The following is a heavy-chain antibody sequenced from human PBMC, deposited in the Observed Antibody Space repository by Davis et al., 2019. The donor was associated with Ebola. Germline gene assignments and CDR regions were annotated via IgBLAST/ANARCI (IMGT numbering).Heavy chain of an antibody. CDR1: GFTFSGSA. CDR2: IRSKANSYAT. CDR3: TTQSLTTSWVDY. Sequence: PGGSLRLSCAASGFTFSGSAMHWVRQASGKGLEWVGRIRSKANSYATAYAASVKGRFTISRDDSKNTAYLQMNSLKTEDTAVYYCTTQSLTTSWVDYWGQGTLVTVSS. V-gene: IGHV3-73*01. J-gene: IGHJ4*02. D-gene: IGHD3-22*01.